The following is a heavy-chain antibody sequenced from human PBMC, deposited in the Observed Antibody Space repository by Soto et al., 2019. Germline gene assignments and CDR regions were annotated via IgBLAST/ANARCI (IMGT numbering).Heavy chain of an antibody. Sequence: SETLSLTCTVSGGSVNIGSFYWSWIRQPPGKGLEWIGHMSYTGSTNYNPSLKRRGTISSRTSKNQFSLRVNSVTGQITAVSYCVRIADSATYHRADTWGQGTLVTVS. V-gene: IGHV4-61*01. CDR1: GGSVNIGSFY. CDR3: VRIADSATYHRADT. CDR2: MSYTGST. D-gene: IGHD1-26*01. J-gene: IGHJ5*02.